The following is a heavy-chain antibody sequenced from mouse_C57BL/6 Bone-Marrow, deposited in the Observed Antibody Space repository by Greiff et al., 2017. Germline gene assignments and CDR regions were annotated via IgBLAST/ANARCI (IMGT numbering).Heavy chain of an antibody. J-gene: IGHJ2*01. CDR1: GFNIKDDY. D-gene: IGHD2-5*01. CDR3: TTGYYSNYVLFDY. Sequence: EVQLQQSGAELVRPGASVKLSCTASGFNIKDDYMHWVKQRPEQGLEWIGWIDPENGDPEYASKFQGKATITADTSSNTAYLQLSSLTSEDTAVYYCTTGYYSNYVLFDYWGQGTTLTVSS. V-gene: IGHV14-4*01. CDR2: IDPENGDP.